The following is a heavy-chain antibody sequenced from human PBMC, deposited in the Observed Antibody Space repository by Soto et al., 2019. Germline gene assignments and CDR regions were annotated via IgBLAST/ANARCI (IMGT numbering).Heavy chain of an antibody. Sequence: QITLKESGPTLVKPTQTLTLTCTFSGFSLSTSGVGVGWIRQPPGKALEWLALIYWDDDKRYSPSLKSRLTITKDTSKNQVVLTMTNMDPVDTATYYCAPTLDDYGDYYDAFDIWGQGTMVTVSS. V-gene: IGHV2-5*02. CDR3: APTLDDYGDYYDAFDI. CDR1: GFSLSTSGVG. CDR2: IYWDDDK. D-gene: IGHD4-17*01. J-gene: IGHJ3*02.